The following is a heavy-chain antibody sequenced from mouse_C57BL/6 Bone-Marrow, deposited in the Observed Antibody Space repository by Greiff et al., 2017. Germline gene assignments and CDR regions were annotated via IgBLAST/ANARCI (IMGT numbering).Heavy chain of an antibody. CDR1: GYTFTSYW. Sequence: QVQLQQPGAELVKPGASVKMSCKASGYTFTSYWITWVKQRPGQGLEWIGDIYPGSGSTNYNEKFKSKATLTVDPSYSTAYMQLSSLTSEDSAVYYCARGSLFDYWGQGTTLTVSS. V-gene: IGHV1-55*01. CDR3: ARGSLFDY. D-gene: IGHD1-1*02. J-gene: IGHJ2*01. CDR2: IYPGSGST.